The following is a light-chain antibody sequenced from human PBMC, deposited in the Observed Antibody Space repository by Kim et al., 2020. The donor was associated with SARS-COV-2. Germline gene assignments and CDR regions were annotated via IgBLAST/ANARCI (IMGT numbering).Light chain of an antibody. CDR1: RSDVGGYNY. J-gene: IGLJ2*01. CDR2: DVS. CDR3: SSYTSSSTFDVV. V-gene: IGLV2-14*04. Sequence: SITISCTGTRSDVGGYNYVPWYQQHPGKAPKLMIYDVSKRPSGVSNRFSGSKSGNTASLTISGLQAEDEADYYCSSYTSSSTFDVVFGGGTQLTVL.